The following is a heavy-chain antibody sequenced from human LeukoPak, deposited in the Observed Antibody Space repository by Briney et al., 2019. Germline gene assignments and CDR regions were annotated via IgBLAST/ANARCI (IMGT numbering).Heavy chain of an antibody. CDR1: GGSFSGYY. J-gene: IGHJ4*02. V-gene: IGHV4-34*01. CDR2: INHRGST. Sequence: SETLSLTCAVYGGSFSGYYWSWIRQPPGNGLEWIGEINHRGSTNYNPSLKSRVTISVDTSKNQFSLKLSSVTAADTAVYYCARAPYDSSGYYAFDYWGQGTLVTVSS. D-gene: IGHD3-22*01. CDR3: ARAPYDSSGYYAFDY.